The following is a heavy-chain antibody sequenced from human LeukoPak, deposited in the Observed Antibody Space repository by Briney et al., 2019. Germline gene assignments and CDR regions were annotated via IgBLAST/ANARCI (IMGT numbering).Heavy chain of an antibody. J-gene: IGHJ6*03. Sequence: SQTLSLSCAISGDSVSSNSAAWNWIRQSPWRGLEWLGRTYNRSKWSNDSAVSVKSRITINPDTSKNQFSLQLNSATPEDTAVYYCARADTGYSSGWYGTWVRRYYMDVWGKGTTVTVSS. V-gene: IGHV6-1*01. D-gene: IGHD6-19*01. CDR2: TYNRSKWSN. CDR1: GDSVSSNSAA. CDR3: ARADTGYSSGWYGTWVRRYYMDV.